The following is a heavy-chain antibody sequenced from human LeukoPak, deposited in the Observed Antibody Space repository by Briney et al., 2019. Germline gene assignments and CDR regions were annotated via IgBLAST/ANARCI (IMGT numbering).Heavy chain of an antibody. CDR2: IWYDGSNK. V-gene: IGHV3-33*01. D-gene: IGHD4-17*01. CDR3: AREGQDYGYYFDY. J-gene: IGHJ4*02. Sequence: GGSLRLSCAASGFTFSSYGMHWVRQAPGKGLEWVAVIWYDGSNKYYADSVKGRFTISRDNSKNTLYLQMNSLRAEDTAVYYCAREGQDYGYYFDYWGQGTLVTVSS. CDR1: GFTFSSYG.